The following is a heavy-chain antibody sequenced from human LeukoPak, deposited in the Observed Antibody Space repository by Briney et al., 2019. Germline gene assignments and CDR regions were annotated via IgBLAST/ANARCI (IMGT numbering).Heavy chain of an antibody. V-gene: IGHV1-18*01. J-gene: IGHJ4*02. Sequence: ASVKVSCKASGYTFTSYGISWVRQAPGQGLEWMGWISAYNGNTNYAQKLQGRVTMTTDTSTSTAYMELRSLRSDDTAVYYCAREYGDYEGGYYLDYWGQGTLVTVSS. CDR1: GYTFTSYG. CDR3: AREYGDYEGGYYLDY. D-gene: IGHD4-17*01. CDR2: ISAYNGNT.